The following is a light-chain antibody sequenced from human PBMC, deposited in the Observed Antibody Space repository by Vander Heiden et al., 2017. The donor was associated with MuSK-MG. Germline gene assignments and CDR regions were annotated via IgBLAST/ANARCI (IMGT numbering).Light chain of an antibody. CDR3: QQDGSSRWT. CDR1: QSVSSTY. J-gene: IGKJ1*01. V-gene: IGKV3-20*01. Sequence: EIVLTQSPGTLSLSPGERATLSCRASQSVSSTYLAWYQQKPGQAPRLLIYGASNSATGIPDRFSGSGPGTDFTLSISILEPEDFAVYYCQQDGSSRWTFGQGTKVEIK. CDR2: GAS.